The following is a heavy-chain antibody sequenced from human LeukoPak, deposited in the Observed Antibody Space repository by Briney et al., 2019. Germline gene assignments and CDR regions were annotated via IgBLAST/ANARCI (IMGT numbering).Heavy chain of an antibody. D-gene: IGHD3-10*01. J-gene: IGHJ4*02. CDR2: VIPIFGTA. Sequence: SVKVSCKASGYTFTSYGISWVRQAPGQGLEWMGGVIPIFGTANYAQKFQGRVTITADESTSTAYMELSSLRSEDTAVYYCASYSGSYYKEYYFDYWGQGTLVTVSS. CDR3: ASYSGSYYKEYYFDY. V-gene: IGHV1-69*13. CDR1: GYTFTSYG.